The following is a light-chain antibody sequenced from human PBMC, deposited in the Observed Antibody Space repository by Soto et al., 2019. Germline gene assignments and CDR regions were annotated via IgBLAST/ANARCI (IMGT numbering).Light chain of an antibody. Sequence: EIVLTQSPCTLSLSPGARATLSCRASQSVNGNFLAWYQQKPGQAPRLLIYAASSRATGVPDRFSGSGSGTDFSLTISSLQSEDFAVYHCQQYNDWPKTFGHGTKVDI. V-gene: IGKV3-20*01. CDR3: QQYNDWPKT. J-gene: IGKJ1*01. CDR2: AAS. CDR1: QSVNGNF.